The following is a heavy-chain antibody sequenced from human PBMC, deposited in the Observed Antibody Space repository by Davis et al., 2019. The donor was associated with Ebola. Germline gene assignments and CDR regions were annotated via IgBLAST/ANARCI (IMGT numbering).Heavy chain of an antibody. J-gene: IGHJ5*02. D-gene: IGHD6-25*01. CDR1: GGTFSSSA. V-gene: IGHV1-69*13. Sequence: AASVKVSCKASGGTFSSSAISWVRQAPGQGLEWMGGIIPLFGTAHSVQNFQGRLTITADESTSTAYMELRSLRSDDTAVYYCARVGAGNRFDPWGQGTLVTVSS. CDR2: IIPLFGTA. CDR3: ARVGAGNRFDP.